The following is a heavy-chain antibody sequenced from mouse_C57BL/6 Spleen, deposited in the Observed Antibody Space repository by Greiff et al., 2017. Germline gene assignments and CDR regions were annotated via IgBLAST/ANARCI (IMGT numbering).Heavy chain of an antibody. V-gene: IGHV1-72*01. CDR1: GYTFTSYW. CDR2: TDPNSGGT. J-gene: IGHJ3*01. Sequence: QVQLQQPGAELVKPGASVKLSCKASGYTFTSYWMHWVKQRPGRGLEWIGRTDPNSGGTKYNEKFKSKATLTVDKPSSPAYMQLSSLTSEDSAVYYCARSTAAWFAYWGQGTLVTASA. CDR3: ARSTAAWFAY.